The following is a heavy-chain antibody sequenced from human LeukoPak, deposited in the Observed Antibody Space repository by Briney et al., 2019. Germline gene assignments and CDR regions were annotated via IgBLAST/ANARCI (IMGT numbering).Heavy chain of an antibody. CDR3: ARERSIVGANPYYYYYYMDV. J-gene: IGHJ6*03. D-gene: IGHD1-26*01. V-gene: IGHV4-4*07. Sequence: SETLSPTCTVSGGSISSYYWSWIRQPAGKGLEWIGRIYTSGSTNYNPSLKSRVTMSVDTSKNQFSLKLSSVTAADTAVYYCARERSIVGANPYYYYYYMDVWGKGTTVTISS. CDR2: IYTSGST. CDR1: GGSISSYY.